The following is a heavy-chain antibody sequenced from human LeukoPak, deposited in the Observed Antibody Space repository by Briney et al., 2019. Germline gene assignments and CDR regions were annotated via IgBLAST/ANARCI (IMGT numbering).Heavy chain of an antibody. CDR3: AKDRTYGDSVVDY. CDR2: ISNSGGST. J-gene: IGHJ4*02. V-gene: IGHV3-23*01. CDR1: GFTFSNYG. D-gene: IGHD4-17*01. Sequence: GGSLRLSCAASGFTFSNYGMSWVRQAPGKGLEWVSIISNSGGSTYYADSVKGRFTISRDNSKNTLYLQMTSLRAEDTAVYYCAKDRTYGDSVVDYWGQGTLVTVSS.